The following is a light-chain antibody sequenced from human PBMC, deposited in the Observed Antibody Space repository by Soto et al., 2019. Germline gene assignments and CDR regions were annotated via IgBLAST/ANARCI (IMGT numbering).Light chain of an antibody. V-gene: IGKV1-27*01. CDR2: AAS. Sequence: DIQMTQSPPSLSASVGDRVTITCRASQGISNYLAWYQQKPGELPKLVIYAASILQTGVPSRFSGSGSGTDFSLTISSLQPEDVATYFCQKYNSPPRTFGQGTKLELK. CDR1: QGISNY. CDR3: QKYNSPPRT. J-gene: IGKJ1*01.